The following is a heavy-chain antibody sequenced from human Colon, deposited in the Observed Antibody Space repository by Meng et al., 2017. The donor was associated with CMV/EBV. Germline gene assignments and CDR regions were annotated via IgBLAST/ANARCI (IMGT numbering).Heavy chain of an antibody. CDR1: GFTVSSNY. J-gene: IGHJ3*02. Sequence: GESLKISCAASGFTVSSNYMSWVRQAPGKGLEWVSVIYSGGSTYYADSVKGRFTISRDNSKNTLYLQMNSLRAEDTAVYYCARGWELLNDAFDIWGQGTMVTVSS. CDR3: ARGWELLNDAFDI. D-gene: IGHD1-26*01. V-gene: IGHV3-53*01. CDR2: IYSGGST.